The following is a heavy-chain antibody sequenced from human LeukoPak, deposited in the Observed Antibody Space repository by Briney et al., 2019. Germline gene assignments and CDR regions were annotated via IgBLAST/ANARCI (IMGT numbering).Heavy chain of an antibody. V-gene: IGHV1-18*01. J-gene: IGHJ4*02. Sequence: ASVKVSCKASGYTFSNYGISWVRQAPGQGLEWMGWISAYNGNTNYAQKLQVRVTMTTDTSTSTVYMELSSLRSEDTAVYYCARDGYCCGSSYMYYLDFWGQGSLVTVSS. CDR3: ARDGYCCGSSYMYYLDF. CDR2: ISAYNGNT. D-gene: IGHD1-26*01. CDR1: GYTFSNYG.